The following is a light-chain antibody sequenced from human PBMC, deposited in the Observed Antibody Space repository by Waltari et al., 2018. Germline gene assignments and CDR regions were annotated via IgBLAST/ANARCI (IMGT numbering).Light chain of an antibody. V-gene: IGLV3-25*03. CDR3: QSADSTGTYLI. CDR1: SLSKKY. CDR2: KDT. J-gene: IGLJ2*01. Sequence: SYELTQPPSVSVSPGQTARITCPGDSLSKKYAYWYQQKSCQAPIVLIYKDTERPSGTPARFSGSGSGTTVTLTITGVQSEDEADYYCQSADSTGTYLIFGGGTSLTVL.